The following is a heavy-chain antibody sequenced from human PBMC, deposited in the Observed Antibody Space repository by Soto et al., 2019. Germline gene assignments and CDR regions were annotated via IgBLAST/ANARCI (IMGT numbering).Heavy chain of an antibody. D-gene: IGHD6-19*01. CDR1: GGTFSSYA. Sequence: SVKVSCKASGGTFSSYAISWVRQAPGQGLEWMGGIIPIFGTANYAQKFQGRVTITADESTSTAYMELSSLRSEDTAVYYCTRGVESSGWYDEVWFDPWGQGTLVTVSS. CDR2: IIPIFGTA. CDR3: TRGVESSGWYDEVWFDP. J-gene: IGHJ5*02. V-gene: IGHV1-69*13.